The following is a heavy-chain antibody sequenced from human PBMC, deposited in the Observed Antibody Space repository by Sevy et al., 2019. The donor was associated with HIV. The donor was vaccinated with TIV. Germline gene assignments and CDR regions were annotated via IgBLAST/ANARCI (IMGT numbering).Heavy chain of an antibody. V-gene: IGHV3-9*01. CDR1: GFTLDDYD. CDR3: AKDIGEWLDPGNSWFDP. J-gene: IGHJ5*02. D-gene: IGHD6-19*01. Sequence: GGSLRLSCAASGFTLDDYDMHWVRQAPGKGLEWVSGISRNSGSIGYADSVKGRFTISRDNAKNSLYLQMNSLRAEDTALYYCAKDIGEWLDPGNSWFDPWGQGTLVTVSS. CDR2: ISRNSGSI.